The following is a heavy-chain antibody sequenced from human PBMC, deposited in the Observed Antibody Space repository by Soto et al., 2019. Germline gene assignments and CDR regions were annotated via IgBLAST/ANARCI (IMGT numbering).Heavy chain of an antibody. D-gene: IGHD1-1*01. V-gene: IGHV1-69*13. CDR2: IIPIFGTA. CDR3: ARDPWRSEAPDP. Sequence: GASVKVSCKASGGTFSSYAISWVRQAPGQGLEWMGGIIPIFGTANYAQKFQGRVTITADESTSTAYMELSSLRSEDTAVYYCARDPWRSEAPDPWGQGTLVTVSS. J-gene: IGHJ5*02. CDR1: GGTFSSYA.